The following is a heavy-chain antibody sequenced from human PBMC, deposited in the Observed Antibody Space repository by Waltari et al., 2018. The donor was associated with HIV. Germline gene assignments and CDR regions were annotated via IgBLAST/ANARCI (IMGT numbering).Heavy chain of an antibody. CDR1: GFTFSSYG. CDR2: ISYDGSNK. V-gene: IGHV3-30*18. D-gene: IGHD4-17*01. Sequence: QVQLVESGGGVVQPGRSLRLSWAASGFTFSSYGMPWVRQAPGKGLEWVAVISYDGSNKFYTDSVKGRFTISRDNSKNTLYLQMNSLRAEDTAVYYCAKTGYGDYGRDDWGQGTLVTVSS. CDR3: AKTGYGDYGRDD. J-gene: IGHJ4*02.